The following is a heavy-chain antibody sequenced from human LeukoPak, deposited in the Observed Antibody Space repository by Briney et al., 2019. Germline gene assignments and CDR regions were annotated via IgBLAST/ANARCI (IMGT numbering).Heavy chain of an antibody. CDR1: GGSFSGYY. J-gene: IGHJ4*02. Sequence: PSETLPLTCAVYGGSFSGYYWSWIRQPPGKGLEWIGEINHSGSTNYNPSLKSRVTISVDTSKNQFSLKLSSVTAADTAVYYCARGFYGSGSYYEKTFDYWGQGTLVTVSS. D-gene: IGHD3-10*01. CDR3: ARGFYGSGSYYEKTFDY. CDR2: INHSGST. V-gene: IGHV4-34*01.